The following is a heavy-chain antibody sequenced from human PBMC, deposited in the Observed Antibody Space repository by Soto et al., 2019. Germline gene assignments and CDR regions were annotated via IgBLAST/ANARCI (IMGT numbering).Heavy chain of an antibody. Sequence: QLQLQESGPGLVKPSETLSLTCTVSGGSISSSSYYWGWIRQPPGKGLEWIGRIYYSGSTYYNPSLKSRVTLSVDTSKNQFALKLSSVTAADTAVYYCASIYDLALDYWGQGTLVTVSS. CDR3: ASIYDLALDY. D-gene: IGHD3-16*01. J-gene: IGHJ4*02. CDR2: IYYSGST. CDR1: GGSISSSSYY. V-gene: IGHV4-39*01.